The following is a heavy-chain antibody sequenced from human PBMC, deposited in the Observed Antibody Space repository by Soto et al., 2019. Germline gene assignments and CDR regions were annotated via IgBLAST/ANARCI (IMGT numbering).Heavy chain of an antibody. Sequence: ASVNVSFTAAGYTFTSYAMHWVRQAPGQRLEWMGWINAGNGNTKYSQKFQGRVTITRDTSASTAYMELSSLRSEDTAVYYCARHGIAARPDYYYGMDVWGQGTTVTVSS. D-gene: IGHD6-6*01. J-gene: IGHJ6*02. CDR1: GYTFTSYA. CDR3: ARHGIAARPDYYYGMDV. CDR2: INAGNGNT. V-gene: IGHV1-3*01.